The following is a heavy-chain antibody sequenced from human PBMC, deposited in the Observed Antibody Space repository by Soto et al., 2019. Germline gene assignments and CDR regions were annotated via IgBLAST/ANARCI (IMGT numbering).Heavy chain of an antibody. V-gene: IGHV4-31*03. CDR3: ARDGGSGFWRGYYGIDY. D-gene: IGHD3-3*01. J-gene: IGHJ4*02. Sequence: QVQLQESGPGLVKPSQTLSLTCTVSGGSITSAGSYWSWIRQHPGKGLEWIGYIYYSGTTFYNPSLKSRVTIAADTSKNQFSLMLSSVTAADTAVYYCARDGGSGFWRGYYGIDYWGQGILVTVSS. CDR2: IYYSGTT. CDR1: GGSITSAGSY.